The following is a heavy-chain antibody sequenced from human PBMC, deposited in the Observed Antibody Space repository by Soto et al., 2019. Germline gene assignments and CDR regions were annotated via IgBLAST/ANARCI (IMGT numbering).Heavy chain of an antibody. D-gene: IGHD3-10*01. CDR3: AKDLDVLLWFADPLVGGYYYYGMDV. CDR1: GLTFSSYA. J-gene: IGHJ6*02. V-gene: IGHV3-23*01. CDR2: ISGSGGST. Sequence: GSLSLSGAASGLTFSSYAMSWVRQAPGKGLEWVSAISGSGGSTYYADSVKGRFTISRDNSKNTLYLQMNSLRAEDTAVYYCAKDLDVLLWFADPLVGGYYYYGMDVWGQGTTVTVSS.